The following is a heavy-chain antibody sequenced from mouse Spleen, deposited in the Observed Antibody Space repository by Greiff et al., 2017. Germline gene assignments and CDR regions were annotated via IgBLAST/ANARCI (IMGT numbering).Heavy chain of an antibody. D-gene: IGHD4-1*01. V-gene: IGHV2-4-1*01. Sequence: VKLMESGPGLVAPSQSLSITCTVSGFSLTNYAVHWVRQSPGKGLEWLGVIWSDGSTDYNAAFISRLSISKDNSKSQVFFKMNRLQADDTAIYYCARKNWDEAMDYWGQGTSVTVSS. J-gene: IGHJ4*01. CDR2: IWSDGST. CDR1: GFSLTNYA. CDR3: ARKNWDEAMDY.